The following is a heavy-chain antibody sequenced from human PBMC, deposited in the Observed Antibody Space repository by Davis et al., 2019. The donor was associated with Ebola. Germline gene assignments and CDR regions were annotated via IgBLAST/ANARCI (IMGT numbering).Heavy chain of an antibody. CDR3: AKGSGGPLDY. D-gene: IGHD6-19*01. CDR1: GFTFSSYG. CDR2: ISYDGSNK. V-gene: IGHV3-30*18. Sequence: GGSLRLSCAASGFTFSSYGMHWVRQAPGKGLEWVAGISYDGSNKYYGDSVKGRFTISRDNSKNTLTLQMDSLRAEDTAVYYCAKGSGGPLDYWGQGTLVTVSS. J-gene: IGHJ4*02.